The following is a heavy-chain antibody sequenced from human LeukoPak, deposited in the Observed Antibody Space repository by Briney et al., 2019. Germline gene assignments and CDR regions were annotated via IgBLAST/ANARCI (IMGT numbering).Heavy chain of an antibody. V-gene: IGHV3-74*01. Sequence: GGALRLSCAASGFTFSSYWMHWVRQAPGKGLVWVSRINSDGSSTSYADSVKGRFTISRDNAKNTRYLQMNSLRAEDTAVYYCARYYGSGTSLGYWGQGTLVTVSS. D-gene: IGHD3-10*01. CDR2: INSDGSST. CDR3: ARYYGSGTSLGY. J-gene: IGHJ4*02. CDR1: GFTFSSYW.